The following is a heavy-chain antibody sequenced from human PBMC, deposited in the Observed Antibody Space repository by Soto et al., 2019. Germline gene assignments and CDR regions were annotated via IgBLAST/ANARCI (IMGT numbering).Heavy chain of an antibody. Sequence: QVQLQVSGPGLVKPSETLSLTCTVTGGSISSYHWSWIRQPPGKGLEWIGYIYYSWSTNSNPSLRSRDTIAVDTSRIQYSLKLSSVSAEDTAVYYCAREAVRDFWSGSHYCGMDVWGQGTTVTVSS. J-gene: IGHJ6*02. CDR3: AREAVRDFWSGSHYCGMDV. V-gene: IGHV4-59*01. CDR1: GGSISSYH. CDR2: IYYSWST. D-gene: IGHD3-3*01.